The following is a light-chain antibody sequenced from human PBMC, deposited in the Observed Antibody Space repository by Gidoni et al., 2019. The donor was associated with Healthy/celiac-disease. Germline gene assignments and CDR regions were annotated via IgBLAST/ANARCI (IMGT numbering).Light chain of an antibody. V-gene: IGKV3-15*01. J-gene: IGKJ2*01. CDR1: QSVSSN. Sequence: EIVMTQSPATLSVSPGERATLSCRASQSVSSNLAWYQQKPGQAPRLLIFGASPRATGIPARFSGSGSGPAFTLTFSSLQSEVFAVYSCQQYNNWPRTFGQGTKLEIK. CDR2: GAS. CDR3: QQYNNWPRT.